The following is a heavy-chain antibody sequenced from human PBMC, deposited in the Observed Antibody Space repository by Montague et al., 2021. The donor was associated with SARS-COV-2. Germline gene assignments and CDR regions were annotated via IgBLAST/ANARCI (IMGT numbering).Heavy chain of an antibody. D-gene: IGHD3-10*01. Sequence: SETLSLTCTVSGGSMSDHYWAWIRQPPGKGLEWLAYIYYSGGINSNASLKSRVLMSVDTSKNQFSLKLTSVTAADTAVYYCARAVSVRRAVNWFDPGGQGTLVTVSS. CDR1: GGSMSDHY. CDR3: ARAVSVRRAVNWFDP. CDR2: IYYSGGI. J-gene: IGHJ5*02. V-gene: IGHV4-59*11.